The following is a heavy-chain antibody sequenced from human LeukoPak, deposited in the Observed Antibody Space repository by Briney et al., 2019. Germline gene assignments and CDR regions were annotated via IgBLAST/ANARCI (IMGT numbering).Heavy chain of an antibody. Sequence: GGSLRLSCAASGFSFNTFALTWVRQAPGKGLEWVSTISDYPHYADSVRGRFTISRDNSRKTVFLQMNSLTPEDAAIYYCTKDSQGSYDGFWYGTYGMDVWGQGTTVTVSS. CDR3: TKDSQGSYDGFWYGTYGMDV. D-gene: IGHD3-16*01. V-gene: IGHV3-23*05. J-gene: IGHJ6*02. CDR1: GFSFNTFA. CDR2: ISDYP.